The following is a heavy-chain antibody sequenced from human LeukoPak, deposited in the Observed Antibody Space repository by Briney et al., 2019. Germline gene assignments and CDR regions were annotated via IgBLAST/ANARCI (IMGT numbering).Heavy chain of an antibody. Sequence: PSETLSLTCTVSGDSINNYYWSWIRQPPGKGLEWIGYIYTSGGINYNPSLKSRVTISVDTSKNQFSLKLNSVTAADTAVYYCARSRSRAYYGSGKSGYYYYMDAWGKGTTVTVSS. V-gene: IGHV4-4*09. CDR2: IYTSGGI. CDR3: ARSRSRAYYGSGKSGYYYYMDA. CDR1: GDSINNYY. J-gene: IGHJ6*03. D-gene: IGHD3-10*01.